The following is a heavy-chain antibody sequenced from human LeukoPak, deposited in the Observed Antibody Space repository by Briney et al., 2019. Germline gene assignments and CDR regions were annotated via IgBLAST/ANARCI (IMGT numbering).Heavy chain of an antibody. CDR2: IKQDGSEK. CDR1: GFTFSSYW. V-gene: IGHV3-7*03. Sequence: GGSLRLSCAASGFTFSSYWMSWVRQAPGKGLEWVANIKQDGSEKYYVDSVKGRFTISRDNAKNSLYLQMNSLRAEDTAVYYCARVFTMMTIHCDYWGQGTLVTVSS. CDR3: ARVFTMMTIHCDY. J-gene: IGHJ4*02. D-gene: IGHD3-22*01.